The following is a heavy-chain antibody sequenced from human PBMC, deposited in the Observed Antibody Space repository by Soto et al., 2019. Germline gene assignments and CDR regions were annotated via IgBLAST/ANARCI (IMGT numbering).Heavy chain of an antibody. CDR1: GGSFSVYY. J-gene: IGHJ4*02. V-gene: IGHV4-34*01. D-gene: IGHD2-2*01. Sequence: LSLTCAVYGGSFSVYYWNWIRHPPGKGPEWIGEINQSGSTRYNPSLKSRVSISIDTSKNQFSLKLDSVTAADTAVYYCARWGYCDRTSCFDSWGQGTLVTVSS. CDR3: ARWGYCDRTSCFDS. CDR2: INQSGST.